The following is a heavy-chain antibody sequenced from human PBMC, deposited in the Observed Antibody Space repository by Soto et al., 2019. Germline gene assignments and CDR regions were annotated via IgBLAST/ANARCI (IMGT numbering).Heavy chain of an antibody. Sequence: PSETLSLTWTVSGGSISSYYWSWFRQPPGKGLEWIGYIYYSGSTTYNPSLKSRVTISVDTSKNQFSLKLSSVTAADTAVYYCARNYGHAFDIWGQGTMVTVSS. CDR2: IYYSGST. V-gene: IGHV4-59*01. D-gene: IGHD1-7*01. CDR1: GGSISSYY. J-gene: IGHJ3*02. CDR3: ARNYGHAFDI.